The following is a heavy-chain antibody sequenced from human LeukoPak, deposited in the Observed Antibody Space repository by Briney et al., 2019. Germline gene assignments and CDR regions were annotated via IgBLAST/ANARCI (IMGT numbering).Heavy chain of an antibody. Sequence: ASVKVSCKASGYTFTSYYMHWVRQASGQGLEWMGIINPSGGSTSYAQKFQGRVTMTRDTSTSTVYMELSSLRSEDTAVYYCARPGSQGGGFDYWGQGTLVTVSS. J-gene: IGHJ4*02. V-gene: IGHV1-46*01. CDR3: ARPGSQGGGFDY. D-gene: IGHD3-10*01. CDR2: INPSGGST. CDR1: GYTFTSYY.